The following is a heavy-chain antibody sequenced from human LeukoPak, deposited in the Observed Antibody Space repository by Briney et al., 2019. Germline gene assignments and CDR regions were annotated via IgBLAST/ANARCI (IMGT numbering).Heavy chain of an antibody. D-gene: IGHD2-21*02. J-gene: IGHJ4*02. Sequence: GGSLRLSCAASGFTFSSYSMNWVRQAPGKGLEWVSSISSSSSYIYYADSVKGRFTISRDNAKNSLYLQMNSLRAEDTAVYYCARDPFNCGGDCYIDYWGQGTLVTVSS. CDR3: ARDPFNCGGDCYIDY. CDR1: GFTFSSYS. CDR2: ISSSSSYI. V-gene: IGHV3-21*01.